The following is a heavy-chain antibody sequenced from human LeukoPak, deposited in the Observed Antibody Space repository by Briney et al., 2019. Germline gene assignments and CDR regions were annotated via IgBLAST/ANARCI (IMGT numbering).Heavy chain of an antibody. Sequence: GGSLRLSCAASGFTFSNAWMSWVRQAPGKGLEWVGRIKSKTDGGTTDYAAPVKGRFTISRDDSKNTLYLQMNSLKTEDTAVYYCTTEGGGYSYGTYYYYYMDVWGKGTTVTVSS. D-gene: IGHD5-18*01. V-gene: IGHV3-15*01. J-gene: IGHJ6*03. CDR1: GFTFSNAW. CDR3: TTEGGGYSYGTYYYYYMDV. CDR2: IKSKTDGGTT.